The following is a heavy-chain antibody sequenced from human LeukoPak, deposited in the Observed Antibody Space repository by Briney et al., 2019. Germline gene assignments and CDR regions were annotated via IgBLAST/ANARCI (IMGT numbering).Heavy chain of an antibody. J-gene: IGHJ4*02. CDR3: ARESMAFDY. V-gene: IGHV1-2*06. CDR1: AYTFSNYG. CDR2: IDPNSGDT. D-gene: IGHD2-8*01. Sequence: ASVKVSCKASAYTFSNYGFNWVRQAPGQGLEWMGRIDPNSGDTNYAQKFQGRVTMTRDTSISTAYMELSRLRSDDTAVYYCARESMAFDYWGQGTLVTVSS.